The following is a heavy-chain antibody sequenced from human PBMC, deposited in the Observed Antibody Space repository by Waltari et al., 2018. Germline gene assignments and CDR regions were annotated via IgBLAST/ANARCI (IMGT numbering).Heavy chain of an antibody. CDR2: IDHIGSN. CDR1: GWSFSGYY. D-gene: IGHD5-18*01. CDR3: ARGRRYSYGYDYYDGMDV. J-gene: IGHJ6*02. Sequence: QVQLQQWGAGLLKPSEPLSLTSAVYGWSFSGYYWRWIRQPPGKGLEWIGEIDHIGSNNYNPSLKSRVTISVDTSKNQFSLTLSSVTAADTAVYYCARGRRYSYGYDYYDGMDVWGQGTTVTVSS. V-gene: IGHV4-34*01.